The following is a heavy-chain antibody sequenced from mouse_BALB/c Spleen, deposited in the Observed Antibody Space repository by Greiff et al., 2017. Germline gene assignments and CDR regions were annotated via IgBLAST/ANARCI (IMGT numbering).Heavy chain of an antibody. J-gene: IGHJ4*01. V-gene: IGHV1-20*02. CDR2: INPYNGDT. Sequence: EVQLQQSGPELVKPGASVKISCKASGYSFTGYFMNWVMQSHGKSLEWIGRINPYNGDTFYNQKFKGKATLTVDKSSSTAHMELRSLASEDSAVYYCAREGRLRRDYAMDYWGQGTSVTVSS. D-gene: IGHD2-4*01. CDR3: AREGRLRRDYAMDY. CDR1: GYSFTGYF.